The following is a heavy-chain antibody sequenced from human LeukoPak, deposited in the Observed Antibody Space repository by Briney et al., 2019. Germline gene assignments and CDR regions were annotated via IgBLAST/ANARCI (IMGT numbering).Heavy chain of an antibody. J-gene: IGHJ4*02. D-gene: IGHD3-3*01. CDR2: INPNSGGT. CDR1: GYTFTGYY. Sequence: GASVKVSCNTFGYTFTGYYMHWVRQAPGQGLEWMGWINPNSGGTNYAQKFQGRVTMTRDTSISTAYMELSRLRSDDTAVYYCARDLDYDFWSGYKYYWGQGTLVTVSS. V-gene: IGHV1-2*02. CDR3: ARDLDYDFWSGYKYY.